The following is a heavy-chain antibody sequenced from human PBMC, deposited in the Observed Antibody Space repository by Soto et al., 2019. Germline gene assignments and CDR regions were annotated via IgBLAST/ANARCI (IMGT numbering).Heavy chain of an antibody. CDR2: MNPNSGDT. CDR1: GYTFTNYE. CDR3: ATPTPLRGAMITNINFDF. V-gene: IGHV1-8*01. D-gene: IGHD3-10*01. Sequence: VKVSCKASGYTFTNYETIWVRQATGQGLEWMGWMNPNSGDTVYAQKFQGRLTMTRDTSISTAYMELSGLNSDDTAVYYCATPTPLRGAMITNINFDFWGQGTPVTVSS. J-gene: IGHJ4*02.